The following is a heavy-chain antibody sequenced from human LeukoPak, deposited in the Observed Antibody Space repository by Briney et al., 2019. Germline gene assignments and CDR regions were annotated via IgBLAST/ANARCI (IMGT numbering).Heavy chain of an antibody. J-gene: IGHJ4*02. D-gene: IGHD2-8*01. Sequence: SETLSLTCAVYGGSFSGYYCSWIRQPPGKGLEWSGEINHSGSTNYNPSLKSRVTISADTSKNQFSLKLSSVTAADTAVYYCARGRLVPPRGSYYFDYWGQGTLVTVSS. CDR3: ARGRLVPPRGSYYFDY. CDR1: GGSFSGYY. CDR2: INHSGST. V-gene: IGHV4-34*01.